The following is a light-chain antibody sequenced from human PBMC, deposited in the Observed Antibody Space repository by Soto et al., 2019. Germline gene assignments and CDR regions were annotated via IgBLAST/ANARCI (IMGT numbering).Light chain of an antibody. CDR2: DAS. CDR3: QHRWNWPQT. CDR1: QSVGNF. Sequence: EIVLTQSPAPLSLSPGERATLSCRASQSVGNFLAWYQQKGGQAPRLLSSDASNRATAIPARFRGSGSGTDFTLATSSLEPEDFAVYYCQHRWNWPQTFGQGTKVEIK. J-gene: IGKJ1*01. V-gene: IGKV3-11*01.